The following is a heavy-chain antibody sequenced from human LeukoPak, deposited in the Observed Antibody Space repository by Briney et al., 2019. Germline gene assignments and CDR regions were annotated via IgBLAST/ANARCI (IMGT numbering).Heavy chain of an antibody. Sequence: PGGSLRLSCAASGFTVSSNYMSWVRQAPGKGLEWVSVIYSGGSTYYADSVKGRFTISRDNSKNTLYLQMNSLRAEDTAVYYCARGRIVGASRVYYFDYWGQGTLVTVSS. V-gene: IGHV3-66*01. D-gene: IGHD1-26*01. CDR3: ARGRIVGASRVYYFDY. J-gene: IGHJ4*02. CDR1: GFTVSSNY. CDR2: IYSGGST.